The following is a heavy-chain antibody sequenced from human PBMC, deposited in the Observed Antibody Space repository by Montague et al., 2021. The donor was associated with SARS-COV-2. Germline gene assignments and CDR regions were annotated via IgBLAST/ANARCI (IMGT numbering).Heavy chain of an antibody. CDR2: IYSYGDT. CDR3: ARGSEYYYHPFDY. CDR1: GASMSGYH. J-gene: IGHJ4*01. Sequence: SETLSLTCTVSGASMSGYHWSWIRQPAGKALEWIGRIYSYGDTTXNPSLKSRLTMSVDTSERQFSLKMTSVSAADTAIYYCARGSEYYYHPFDYWGHGNLVTVSS. V-gene: IGHV4-4*07. D-gene: IGHD2/OR15-2a*01.